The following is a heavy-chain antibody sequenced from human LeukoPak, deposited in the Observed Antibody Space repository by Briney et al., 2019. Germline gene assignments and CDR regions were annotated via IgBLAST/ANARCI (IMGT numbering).Heavy chain of an antibody. Sequence: SETLSLTCTVSGGSINSGSYYWNWIRQPAGKGLEWIGHIYTSGSTNYNPSLKSRVTISMDRSQNQFSVKLSSVTATYTAVYYCARSLYGLDASDIWGQGTMVTVSS. D-gene: IGHD2-2*02. V-gene: IGHV4-61*09. CDR3: ARSLYGLDASDI. CDR2: IYTSGST. CDR1: GGSINSGSYY. J-gene: IGHJ3*02.